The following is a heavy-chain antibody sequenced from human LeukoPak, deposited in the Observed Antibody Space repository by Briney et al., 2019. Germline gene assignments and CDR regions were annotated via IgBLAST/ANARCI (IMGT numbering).Heavy chain of an antibody. J-gene: IGHJ4*02. CDR1: GHSLSELS. Sequence: ASVKVSSKVSGHSLSELSMFWVRQTPGKGLEWMGGFDPEDGKTIYAQKFQGRITMTEDTSTDTAYMELSSLRNEDTAVYYCAIETYSTTLDHWGQGTLVTVSS. V-gene: IGHV1-24*01. CDR2: FDPEDGKT. D-gene: IGHD2/OR15-2a*01. CDR3: AIETYSTTLDH.